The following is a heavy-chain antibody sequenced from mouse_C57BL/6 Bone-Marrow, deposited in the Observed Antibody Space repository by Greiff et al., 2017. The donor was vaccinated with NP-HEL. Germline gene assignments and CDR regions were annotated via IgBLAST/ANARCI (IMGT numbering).Heavy chain of an antibody. V-gene: IGHV1-85*01. D-gene: IGHD1-1*01. CDR3: ARKGGIYYYGSSYDYYAMDY. CDR2: IYPRDGST. J-gene: IGHJ4*01. CDR1: GYTFTSYD. Sequence: VQLQQSGPELVKPGASVKLSCKASGYTFTSYDINWVKQRPGQGLEWIGWIYPRDGSTKYNEKFKGKATLTVDTSSSTAYMELHSLTSEDSAVYFCARKGGIYYYGSSYDYYAMDYWGQGTSVTVSS.